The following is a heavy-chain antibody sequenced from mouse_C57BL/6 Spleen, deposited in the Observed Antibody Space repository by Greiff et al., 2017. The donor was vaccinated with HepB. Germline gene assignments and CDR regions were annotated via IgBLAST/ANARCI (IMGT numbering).Heavy chain of an antibody. J-gene: IGHJ1*03. CDR1: GYSITSGYY. Sequence: EVKLLESGPGLVKPSQSLSLTCSVTGYSITSGYYWNWIRQFPGNKLEWMGYISYDGSNNYNPSLKNRISITRDTSKNQFFLKLNSVTTEETATYDCARRGYYSNYDWYFDVWGTRTTVTVSS. CDR2: ISYDGSN. D-gene: IGHD2-5*01. V-gene: IGHV3-6*01. CDR3: ARRGYYSNYDWYFDV.